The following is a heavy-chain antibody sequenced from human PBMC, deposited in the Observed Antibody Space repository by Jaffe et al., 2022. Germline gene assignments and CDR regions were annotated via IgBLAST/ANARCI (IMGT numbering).Heavy chain of an antibody. CDR2: IYWDDDK. CDR3: AHMSGDSSGYYTYYFDY. V-gene: IGHV2-5*02. CDR1: GFSLSTSGVG. D-gene: IGHD3-22*01. J-gene: IGHJ4*02. Sequence: QITLKESGPTLVKPTQTLTLTCTFSGFSLSTSGVGVGWIRQPPGKALEWLALIYWDDDKRYSPSLKSRLTITKDTSKNQVVLTMTNMDPVDTATYYCAHMSGDSSGYYTYYFDYWGQGTLVTVSS.